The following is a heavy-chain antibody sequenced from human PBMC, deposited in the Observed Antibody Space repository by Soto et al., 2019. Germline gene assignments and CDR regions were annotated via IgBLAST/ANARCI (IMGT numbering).Heavy chain of an antibody. CDR1: GGTFSSYT. Sequence: SVKVSCKASGGTFSSYTINWVRQAPGQGPEWMGGITPIFGTANYAQKFQGRVTITADESTSTAYMELRSLRSEDTAVYYCARGVHYDSSGYYYFYWGQGTLVTVSS. V-gene: IGHV1-69*13. J-gene: IGHJ4*02. CDR3: ARGVHYDSSGYYYFY. D-gene: IGHD3-22*01. CDR2: ITPIFGTA.